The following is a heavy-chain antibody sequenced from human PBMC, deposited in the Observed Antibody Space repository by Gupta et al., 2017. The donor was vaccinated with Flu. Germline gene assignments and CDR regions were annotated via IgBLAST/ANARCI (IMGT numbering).Heavy chain of an antibody. J-gene: IGHJ5*02. CDR1: GFSFGNYG. D-gene: IGHD1-26*01. Sequence: QVQLVESGGGVVQPGRSLRLSCAASGFSFGNYGMHWVRQAPGRGPEWLAGIWFDGSNNYYADSVKGRCTISRDNSRNTLYLQMNGLRVEDTAIYYCTRVLIEVLSTTPWAEYSRFDPWGQGTLVTVSS. CDR3: TRVLIEVLSTTPWAEYSRFDP. V-gene: IGHV3-33*01. CDR2: IWFDGSNN.